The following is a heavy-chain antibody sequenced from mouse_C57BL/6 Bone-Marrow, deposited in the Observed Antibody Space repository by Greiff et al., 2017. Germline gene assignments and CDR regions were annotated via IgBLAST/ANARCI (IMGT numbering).Heavy chain of an antibody. J-gene: IGHJ2*01. CDR1: GYTFTSYG. CDR2: IDPSDSYT. D-gene: IGHD2-4*01. CDR3: ARRGDYASFDY. V-gene: IGHV1-69*01. Sequence: VQLQQPGAELVMPGASVKLSCKASGYTFTSYGMLWVKQRPGQGLEWIGEIDPSDSYTNYNQKFKGKSTLTVAKSSSTAYMPLSSLTSEDSAVYYCARRGDYASFDYWGQGTTLTVSS.